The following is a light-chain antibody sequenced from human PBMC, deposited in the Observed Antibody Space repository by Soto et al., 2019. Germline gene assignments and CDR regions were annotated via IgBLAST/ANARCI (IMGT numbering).Light chain of an antibody. Sequence: DVQMTQSPSSLSASVGDRVTITCRASQSISRYLIWYQQKPGKAPNLLIYDASTLQSGVPSRFSGSGSGTNFTLTISSLQSEDFATYYCQQSYNTPRAFGQGTKVEIK. CDR1: QSISRY. V-gene: IGKV1-39*01. CDR2: DAS. J-gene: IGKJ1*01. CDR3: QQSYNTPRA.